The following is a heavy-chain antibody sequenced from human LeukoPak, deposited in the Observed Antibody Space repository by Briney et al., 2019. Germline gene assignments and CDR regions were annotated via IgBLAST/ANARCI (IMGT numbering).Heavy chain of an antibody. D-gene: IGHD3-22*01. CDR2: ISGSGGST. V-gene: IGHV3-23*01. CDR1: GFTFSSYG. CDR3: AKDLLLYYDSSGYY. J-gene: IGHJ4*02. Sequence: GGSLRLSCAASGFTFSSYGMNWVRQAPGKGLEWVSAISGSGGSTYYADSVKGRFTISRDNSKNTLYLQMNSLRAEDTAVYYCAKDLLLYYDSSGYYWGQGTLVTVSS.